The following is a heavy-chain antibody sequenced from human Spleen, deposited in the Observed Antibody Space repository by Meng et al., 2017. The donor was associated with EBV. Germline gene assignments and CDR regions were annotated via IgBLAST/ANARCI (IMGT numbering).Heavy chain of an antibody. J-gene: IGHJ4*02. D-gene: IGHD6-19*01. V-gene: IGHV1-18*01. CDR2: ISAYNGNT. CDR1: GYTFTSYG. Sequence: QGTLVQSGAEVKKPGASVKVSCKASGYTFTSYGISWVRQAPGQGLEWMGWISAYNGNTNYAQKLQGRVTMTTDTSTSTAYMELRSLRSDDTAVYYCARDPSSYSSGWYVPFDYWGQGTLVTVSS. CDR3: ARDPSSYSSGWYVPFDY.